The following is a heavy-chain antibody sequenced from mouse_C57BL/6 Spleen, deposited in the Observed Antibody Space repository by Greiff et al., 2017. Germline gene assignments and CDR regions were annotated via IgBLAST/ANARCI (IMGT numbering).Heavy chain of an antibody. CDR1: GFNIKDDY. Sequence: VQLQQSGAELVRPGASVKLSCTASGFNIKDDYMHWVKQRPEQGLEWIGWIDPENGDTEYASKFQGKATITADTSSNTAYLQLSSLTSADTAVYYCTTISTTVVDWYFDVWGTGTTVTVSS. J-gene: IGHJ1*03. CDR3: TTISTTVVDWYFDV. V-gene: IGHV14-4*01. D-gene: IGHD1-1*01. CDR2: IDPENGDT.